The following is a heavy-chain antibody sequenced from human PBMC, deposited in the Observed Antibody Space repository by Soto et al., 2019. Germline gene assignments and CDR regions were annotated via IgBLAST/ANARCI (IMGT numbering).Heavy chain of an antibody. CDR1: GGSISSGGYS. CDR3: AAGGGLPRYS. Sequence: QLQLQESGSGLVKPSQTLSLTCAVSGGSISSGGYSWSWIRQPPGKGLEWIGYIYHSGSTYYNPSLKSRVTTSVDRSKNQFSPKPSSVTAADTAVYYCAAGGGLPRYSWGQGTLVTVSS. D-gene: IGHD5-12*01. J-gene: IGHJ4*02. CDR2: IYHSGST. V-gene: IGHV4-30-2*01.